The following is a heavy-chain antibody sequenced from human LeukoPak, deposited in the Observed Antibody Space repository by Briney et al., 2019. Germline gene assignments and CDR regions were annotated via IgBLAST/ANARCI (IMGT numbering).Heavy chain of an antibody. CDR3: ARGITYYDILTGYDDNWFDP. CDR1: GYTFTGYY. Sequence: ASVKVSCKASGYTFTGYYMHWVRQAPGQGLEWMGWINPNSGGTNYAQKFQGRVTMTRDTSISTAYTELSRLRSDDTAVYYCARGITYYDILTGYDDNWFDPWGQGTLVTVSS. V-gene: IGHV1-2*02. J-gene: IGHJ5*02. D-gene: IGHD3-9*01. CDR2: INPNSGGT.